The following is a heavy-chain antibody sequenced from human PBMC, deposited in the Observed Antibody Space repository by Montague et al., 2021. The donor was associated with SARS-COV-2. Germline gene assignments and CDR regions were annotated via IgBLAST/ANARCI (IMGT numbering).Heavy chain of an antibody. V-gene: IGHV3-21*01. Sequence: SLRLSCAASGFTFSSNSMNWVRQAPGKGLEWVSSISSSSSYIYYADSVKGRFTISRDNAKNSLYLQMNSLRAEDTAVYYCARVSKVRGVIITWYFDLWGRGTLVTVSS. D-gene: IGHD3-10*01. CDR3: ARVSKVRGVIITWYFDL. J-gene: IGHJ2*01. CDR2: ISSSSSYI. CDR1: GFTFSSNS.